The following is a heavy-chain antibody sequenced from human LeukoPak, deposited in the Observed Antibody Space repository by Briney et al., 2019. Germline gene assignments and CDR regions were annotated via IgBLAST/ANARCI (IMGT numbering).Heavy chain of an antibody. CDR1: GGTFSSYA. D-gene: IGHD2-2*02. Sequence: SVKVSCKASGGTFSSYAISWVRQAPGQGLEWMGGIIPIFGTANYAQKFQGRVTITADESTSTAYMELSSLRSDDTAVYYCARDQDQLGYCSSTSCSTFDYWGQGTLVTVSS. J-gene: IGHJ4*02. CDR3: ARDQDQLGYCSSTSCSTFDY. CDR2: IIPIFGTA. V-gene: IGHV1-69*01.